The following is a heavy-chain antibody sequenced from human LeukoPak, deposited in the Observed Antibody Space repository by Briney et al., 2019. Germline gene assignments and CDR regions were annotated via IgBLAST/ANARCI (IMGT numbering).Heavy chain of an antibody. Sequence: ASVKVSFKASGYTFTSYDINWVRQAPGQGLEWMGWISAYNGNTNYAQKLQGRVTMTTDTFTSTAYMELRSLRSDDTAVYYCARDGSGSYYPNWFDLWGQGTLVTVSS. V-gene: IGHV1-18*04. CDR3: ARDGSGSYYPNWFDL. D-gene: IGHD3-10*01. J-gene: IGHJ5*02. CDR2: ISAYNGNT. CDR1: GYTFTSYD.